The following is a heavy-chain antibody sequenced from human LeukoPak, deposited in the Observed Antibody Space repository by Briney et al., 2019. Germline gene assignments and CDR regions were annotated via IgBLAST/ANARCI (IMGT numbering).Heavy chain of an antibody. J-gene: IGHJ4*02. V-gene: IGHV4-59*01. D-gene: IGHD3-22*01. CDR3: ARAPRYYDSTTHYFDY. Sequence: SETLSLTCAVYGGSFSGYYWSWIRQPPGKGLEWIGYIYYSGSTNYNPSLKSRVTISVDTSKNQFSLKLSSVTAADTAVYYCARAPRYYDSTTHYFDYWGQGTLVTVSS. CDR2: IYYSGST. CDR1: GGSFSGYY.